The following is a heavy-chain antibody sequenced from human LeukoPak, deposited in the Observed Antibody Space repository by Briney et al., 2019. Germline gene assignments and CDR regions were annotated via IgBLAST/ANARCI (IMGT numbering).Heavy chain of an antibody. D-gene: IGHD2-15*01. Sequence: GGSLRLSCAASGFNFSDYNMNWVRQAPGKGLEWVSSISSSSSYIYYADSVKGRFTISRDNAKNSLYLQMNSLRAEDMALYYCATVGWELPHDAFDIWGQGTMVTVSS. V-gene: IGHV3-21*01. CDR1: GFNFSDYN. J-gene: IGHJ3*02. CDR3: ATVGWELPHDAFDI. CDR2: ISSSSSYI.